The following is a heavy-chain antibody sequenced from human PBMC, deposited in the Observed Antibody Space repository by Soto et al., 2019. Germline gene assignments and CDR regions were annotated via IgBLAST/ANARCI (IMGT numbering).Heavy chain of an antibody. V-gene: IGHV3-7*01. CDR3: AREKGYYDSSGYYLKPIDY. J-gene: IGHJ4*02. D-gene: IGHD3-22*01. CDR2: IKQDGSEK. CDR1: GFTFSSYW. Sequence: GGSLRLSCAASGFTFSSYWMSWVRQAPGKGLEWVANIKQDGSEKYYVDSVKGRFTISRDNAKNSLYLQMNSLRAGDTAVYYCAREKGYYDSSGYYLKPIDYWGQGTLVTVSS.